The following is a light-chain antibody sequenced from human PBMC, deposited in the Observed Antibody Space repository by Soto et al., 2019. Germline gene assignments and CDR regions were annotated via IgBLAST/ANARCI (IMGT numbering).Light chain of an antibody. CDR3: QQSYSTPRT. Sequence: DIQMTQSPSSLSASVGDRFTITCRASQIISGYLNWYQQKPGKAPKVLIYAASSLQSGVPSRFSGGVSGTDFRLTINSLQPEDFATYYCQQSYSTPRTFRQGTKLEIK. J-gene: IGKJ2*02. V-gene: IGKV1-39*01. CDR1: QIISGY. CDR2: AAS.